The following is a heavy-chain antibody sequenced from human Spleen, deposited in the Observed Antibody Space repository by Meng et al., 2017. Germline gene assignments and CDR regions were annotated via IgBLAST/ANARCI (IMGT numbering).Heavy chain of an antibody. J-gene: IGHJ4*01. D-gene: IGHD3-22*01. CDR2: IYYSGST. V-gene: IGHV4-34*01. Sequence: QVQLQQWGAGLLKPSEALSLTCAVFGGSFSGYYWSWIRQPPGKGLEWIAYIYYSGSTYYNPSLKSRVILSVDTSKNQFSLKLSSVTAADTAVYYCARVDSSGYFLDYWGQGTLVTVSS. CDR3: ARVDSSGYFLDY. CDR1: GGSFSGYY.